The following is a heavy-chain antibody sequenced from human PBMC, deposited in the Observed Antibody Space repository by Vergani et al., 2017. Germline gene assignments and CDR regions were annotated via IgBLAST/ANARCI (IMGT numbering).Heavy chain of an antibody. Sequence: QVQLVQSGAEVKKPGSSVKVSCKASGGTFSSYAISWVRQAPGQGLDWMGRIIPIFGTANDAQKFQGRVTITADESTSTAYMELSSLRTDDTAVYYCARGDCSGGSCYPGAYWVQGTLVTVSS. CDR2: IIPIFGTA. CDR3: ARGDCSGGSCYPGAY. J-gene: IGHJ4*02. V-gene: IGHV1-69*13. D-gene: IGHD2-15*01. CDR1: GGTFSSYA.